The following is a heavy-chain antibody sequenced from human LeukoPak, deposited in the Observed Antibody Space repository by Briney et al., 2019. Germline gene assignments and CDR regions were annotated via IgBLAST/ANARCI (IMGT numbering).Heavy chain of an antibody. CDR1: GFTFNNYG. D-gene: IGHD7-27*01. V-gene: IGHV3-23*01. J-gene: IGHJ2*01. Sequence: PGGSLRLSCAASGFTFNNYGMSWVRQAPGKGLEWVSTISGSGGSTYYADSVKGRFTISRDNSNNTLYLQMNSLRAEDTAVYYCARDRTGRWHFDLWGRGTLVTVSS. CDR2: ISGSGGST. CDR3: ARDRTGRWHFDL.